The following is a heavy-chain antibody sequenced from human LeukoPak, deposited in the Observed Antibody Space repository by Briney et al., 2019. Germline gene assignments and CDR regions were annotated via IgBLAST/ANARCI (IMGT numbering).Heavy chain of an antibody. Sequence: PGGSLRLSCAASGFTFDDYAMHWVRQAPGKGLEWVSAISGSGGSTYYADSVKGRFTISRDNSKNTLYLQMNSLRAEDTAVYYCAKDLLKSTDYFDYWGQGTLVTVSS. CDR2: ISGSGGST. CDR3: AKDLLKSTDYFDY. V-gene: IGHV3-23*01. J-gene: IGHJ4*02. CDR1: GFTFDDYA. D-gene: IGHD2/OR15-2a*01.